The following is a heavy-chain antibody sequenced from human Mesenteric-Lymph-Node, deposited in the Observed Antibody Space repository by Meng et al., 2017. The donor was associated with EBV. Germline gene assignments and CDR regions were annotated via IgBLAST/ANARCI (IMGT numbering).Heavy chain of an antibody. CDR2: INHSGST. D-gene: IGHD2-8*02. Sequence: QVQSKQWGAGLLKASETLSLTCAVYGGSFRGYYWSWIRQPPGKGLEWIGEINHSGSTNYNPSLKSRVTISVDTSKNQFSLKLSSVTAADTAVYYCARIIGYCTGGVCYGDWFDPWGQGTLVTVSS. J-gene: IGHJ5*02. CDR1: GGSFRGYY. CDR3: ARIIGYCTGGVCYGDWFDP. V-gene: IGHV4-34*01.